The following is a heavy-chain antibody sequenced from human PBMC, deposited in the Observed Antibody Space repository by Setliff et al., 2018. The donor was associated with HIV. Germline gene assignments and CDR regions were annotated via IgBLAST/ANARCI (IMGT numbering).Heavy chain of an antibody. CDR2: ISGSGGST. CDR1: GFPVSDNY. V-gene: IGHV3-23*01. J-gene: IGHJ4*02. Sequence: GGSLRLSCAVSGFPVSDNYMSWVRQAPGKGLEWVSAISGSGGSTYYADSVKGRFTISRDNSKNTLYLQMNSLRAEDTAVYYCARAPLDYFDYWGQGTLVTVSS. CDR3: ARAPLDYFDY.